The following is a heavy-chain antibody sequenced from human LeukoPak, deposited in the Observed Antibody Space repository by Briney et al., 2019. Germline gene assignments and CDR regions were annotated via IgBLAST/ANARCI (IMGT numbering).Heavy chain of an antibody. Sequence: PGGSLRLSCAASGFPFSTYAMSWVRQAPGKGLEWVSSIRASDGATYYADSVKGRFAISRDNSKNTLYLQMNSLRAEDTAVYYCAKTGCGDYGGPDYWGQGPRVTVSS. CDR3: AKTGCGDYGGPDY. D-gene: IGHD4-23*01. CDR1: GFPFSTYA. V-gene: IGHV3-23*01. CDR2: IRASDGAT. J-gene: IGHJ4*02.